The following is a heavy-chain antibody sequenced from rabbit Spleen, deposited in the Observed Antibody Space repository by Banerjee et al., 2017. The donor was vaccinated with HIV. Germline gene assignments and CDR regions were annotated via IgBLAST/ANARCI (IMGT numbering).Heavy chain of an antibody. J-gene: IGHJ6*01. V-gene: IGHV1S45*01. CDR1: GFSFSSSYY. CDR2: IAGSGSGFT. D-gene: IGHD8-1*01. Sequence: QEQLVESGGGLVQPEGSLTLTCTASGFSFSSSYYMCWVRQAPGKGLEWISCIAGSGSGFTYSATWAKGRFTCSKTSSTTVTLQMTSLTVADTATYFCARDTGSSFSSYGMDLWGQGTLVTVS. CDR3: ARDTGSSFSSYGMDL.